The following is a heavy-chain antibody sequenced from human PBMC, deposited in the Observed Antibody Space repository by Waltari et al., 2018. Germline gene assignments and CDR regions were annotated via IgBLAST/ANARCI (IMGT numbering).Heavy chain of an antibody. D-gene: IGHD1-1*01. Sequence: QVQLVQSGAEVKKPGASVTVSCKASGYTFSGSYMHWVRQAPGQGLEWMGWINPNSGGTNYAQKFQGRVTMTRDTSINNTADMELSRLTSDDTAVYYCARGDWNRDYFYMDVWGRGTTVTISS. CDR3: ARGDWNRDYFYMDV. CDR2: INPNSGGT. CDR1: GYTFSGSY. J-gene: IGHJ6*03. V-gene: IGHV1-2*02.